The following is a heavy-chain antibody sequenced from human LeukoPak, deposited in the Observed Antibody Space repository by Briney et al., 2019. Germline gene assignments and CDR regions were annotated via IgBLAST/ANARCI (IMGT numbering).Heavy chain of an antibody. Sequence: PSETLSLTCAVYGGSFSGYYWSWIRQPPGKGLEWIGEINHSRSTNYNPSLKSRVTISVDTSKNQFSLKLSSVTAADTAVYYCARGKGLGYCSGGSCYSDYYYYYMDVWGKGTTVTVSS. V-gene: IGHV4-34*01. CDR2: INHSRST. J-gene: IGHJ6*03. CDR1: GGSFSGYY. D-gene: IGHD2-15*01. CDR3: ARGKGLGYCSGGSCYSDYYYYYMDV.